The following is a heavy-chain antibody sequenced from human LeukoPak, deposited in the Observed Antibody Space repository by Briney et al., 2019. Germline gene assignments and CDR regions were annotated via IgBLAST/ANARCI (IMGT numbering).Heavy chain of an antibody. Sequence: SETLSLTCTVSGGSISSYYWSWIRQPAGKGLESIGHISTSGSTNYNPSLKSRVTMSVDTSKNQFSLKLSSVTAADTAVYYCARVRYSDSSVLTRKRSYYFDYWGPGTLVTVSP. V-gene: IGHV4-4*07. D-gene: IGHD3-22*01. J-gene: IGHJ4*02. CDR3: ARVRYSDSSVLTRKRSYYFDY. CDR2: ISTSGST. CDR1: GGSISSYY.